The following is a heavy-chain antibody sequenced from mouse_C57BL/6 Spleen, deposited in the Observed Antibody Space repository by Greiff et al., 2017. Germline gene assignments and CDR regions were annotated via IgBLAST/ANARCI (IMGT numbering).Heavy chain of an antibody. CDR2: IDPETGGT. CDR3: TPLYGSSTWFAY. Sequence: QVQLQQSGAELVRPGASVTLSCKASGYTFTDYEMNWVKQTPVHGLEWIGAIDPETGGTAYNQKFKGKAILTADKSSSTAYMELRSLTSEDSAVYYCTPLYGSSTWFAYWGQGTLVTVSA. D-gene: IGHD1-1*01. V-gene: IGHV1-15*01. CDR1: GYTFTDYE. J-gene: IGHJ3*01.